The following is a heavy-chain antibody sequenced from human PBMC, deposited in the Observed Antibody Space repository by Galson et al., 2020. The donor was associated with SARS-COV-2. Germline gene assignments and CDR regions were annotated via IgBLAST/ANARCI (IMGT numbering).Heavy chain of an antibody. CDR2: IRGSGGST. D-gene: IGHD3-3*01. CDR1: GFTFSNYA. J-gene: IGHJ4*02. CDR3: AKSSAAYTIFGVLND. Sequence: GGSLRLSCAASGFTFSNYAMSWVRQAPGKGLEWVSGIRGSGGSTYYADSVKGRSTISRDNSKNTLYLHMNSLRAEDTAVYYCAKSSAAYTIFGVLNDWGQGTLVAVSS. V-gene: IGHV3-23*01.